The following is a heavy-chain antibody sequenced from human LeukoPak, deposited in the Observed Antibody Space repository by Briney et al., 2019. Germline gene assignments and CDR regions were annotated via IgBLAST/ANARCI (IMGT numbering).Heavy chain of an antibody. CDR3: AREEIVPAAYFDY. CDR1: GFTFSSYE. D-gene: IGHD2-2*01. CDR2: ISSSGSTI. J-gene: IGHJ4*02. V-gene: IGHV3-48*03. Sequence: GGSLRLSCAASGFTFSSYEMNWVRQAPGKGLEGVSYISSSGSTIYYADSVKGRFTISRDNAKNSLYLQMNSLRAEDTAVYYCAREEIVPAAYFDYWGQGTLVTVSS.